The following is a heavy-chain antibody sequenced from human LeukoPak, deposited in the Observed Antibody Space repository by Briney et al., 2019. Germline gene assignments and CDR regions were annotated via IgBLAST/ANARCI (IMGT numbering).Heavy chain of an antibody. CDR3: AGANDYVWESYRYLYYMDV. CDR1: GGSFSGYY. D-gene: IGHD3-16*02. CDR2: INHSGST. J-gene: IGHJ6*03. Sequence: SETLSLICAVYGGSFSGYYWRWIRQPPGKGLEWIGEINHSGSTNYNPALKSRVTISVDTSKNQFSLKVGHGATSGQGVDYCAGANDYVWESYRYLYYMDVWGKGTTVTVSS. V-gene: IGHV4-34*01.